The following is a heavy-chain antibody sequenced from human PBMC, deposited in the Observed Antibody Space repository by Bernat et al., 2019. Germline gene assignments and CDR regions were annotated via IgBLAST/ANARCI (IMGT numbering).Heavy chain of an antibody. J-gene: IGHJ4*02. CDR3: VGLFTGGYSYGYDY. D-gene: IGHD5-18*01. V-gene: IGHV4-39*01. CDR1: GGSISSSSYY. Sequence: QLQLQESGPGLVKPSETLFLTCTVSGGSISSSSYYWGWIRQPPGKGLEWIGSIYYSGSTYYNPSHKSRVTISVDTSKNQFSLKLSSVTAADTAVYYCVGLFTGGYSYGYDYWGQGTLVTVSS. CDR2: IYYSGST.